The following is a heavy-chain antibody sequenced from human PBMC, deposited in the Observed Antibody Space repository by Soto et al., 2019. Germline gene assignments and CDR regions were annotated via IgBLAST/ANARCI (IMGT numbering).Heavy chain of an antibody. V-gene: IGHV3-7*01. D-gene: IGHD2-2*01. CDR2: IKQDGSEK. J-gene: IGHJ6*03. CDR3: ARGAHCSSTSCLGVYYDYYYMDV. CDR1: GFTFSSYW. Sequence: EVQLVESGGGLVQPGGSLRLSCAASGFTFSSYWMSWVRQAPGKGLEWVANIKQDGSEKYYVDSVKGRFTISRDNAKNSLYLQENSLRAEDTSVYYCARGAHCSSTSCLGVYYDYYYMDVWGKGTTVTVSS.